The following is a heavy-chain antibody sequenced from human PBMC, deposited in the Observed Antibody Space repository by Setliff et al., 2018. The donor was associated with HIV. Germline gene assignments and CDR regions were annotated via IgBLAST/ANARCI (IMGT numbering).Heavy chain of an antibody. Sequence: SETLSLTCTVSGGSISSSNWWSWVRQPPGKGLEWIGEIYHSGSTNYNPSLKSRVTLSVDASKNQFSLKVKSVTAADTATYYCAKKGRYYYGSGVTTDYFDDWGQGTPVTVSS. V-gene: IGHV4-4*02. CDR1: GGSISSSNW. D-gene: IGHD3-10*01. CDR2: IYHSGST. CDR3: AKKGRYYYGSGVTTDYFDD. J-gene: IGHJ4*02.